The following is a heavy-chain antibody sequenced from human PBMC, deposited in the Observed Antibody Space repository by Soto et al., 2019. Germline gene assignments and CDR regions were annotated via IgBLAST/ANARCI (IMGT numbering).Heavy chain of an antibody. V-gene: IGHV4-59*01. Sequence: SETLSLTCTVSGGSISSYYWSWIRQPPGKGQEWIGDIYYSGTTNYNPSLKSRVTISIDTSKNQFSLKLSSVTAADAAVYYCARSIYGGNSQFDYWGQGTPVTV. J-gene: IGHJ4*02. D-gene: IGHD2-21*02. CDR2: IYYSGTT. CDR3: ARSIYGGNSQFDY. CDR1: GGSISSYY.